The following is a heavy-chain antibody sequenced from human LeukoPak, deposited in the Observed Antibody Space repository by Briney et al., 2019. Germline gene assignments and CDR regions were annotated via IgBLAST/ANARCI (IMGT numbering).Heavy chain of an antibody. CDR1: GFTFSNAW. CDR2: IYHSGST. CDR3: ARVVGGGPYYYYMDV. J-gene: IGHJ6*03. Sequence: PGGSLRLSCAASGFTFSNAWMSWVRQPPGKGLEWIGEIYHSGSTNYNPSLKSRVTISVDKSKNQFSLKLSSVTAADTALYYCARVVGGGPYYYYMDVWGKGTTVTVSS. V-gene: IGHV4-4*02. D-gene: IGHD2-15*01.